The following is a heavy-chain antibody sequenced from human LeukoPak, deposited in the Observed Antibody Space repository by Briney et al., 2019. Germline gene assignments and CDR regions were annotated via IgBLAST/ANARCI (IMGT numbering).Heavy chain of an antibody. CDR2: IYYSGST. CDR3: ASQPASSGYDQFDY. D-gene: IGHD3-22*01. Sequence: SETLSLTCTVSGGSISSYYWSWIRQPPGKGLEWIGYIYYSGSTNYNPSLKSRVTISVDTSKNQFSLKLSSVTAADTAVYYCASQPASSGYDQFDYWGQGTLVTVSS. V-gene: IGHV4-59*12. J-gene: IGHJ4*02. CDR1: GGSISSYY.